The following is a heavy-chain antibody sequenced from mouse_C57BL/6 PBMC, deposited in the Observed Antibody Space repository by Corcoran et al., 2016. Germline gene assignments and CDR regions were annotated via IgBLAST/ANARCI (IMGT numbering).Heavy chain of an antibody. CDR2: INTYSGVP. CDR3: ARGVYYYGSSYYAMDY. CDR1: GYTFTTYG. J-gene: IGHJ4*01. D-gene: IGHD1-1*01. V-gene: IGHV9-3*01. Sequence: QIQFVQSGPELKKPGETVKISCKASGYTFTTYGMSWVKQAPGKGLKWMGWINTYSGVPTYADDFKGRFAFSVETAASTAYLQINTLKNEDTATYFCARGVYYYGSSYYAMDYWGQGTSVTVSS.